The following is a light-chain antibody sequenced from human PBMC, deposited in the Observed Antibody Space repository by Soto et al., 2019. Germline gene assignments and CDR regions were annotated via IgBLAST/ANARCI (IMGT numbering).Light chain of an antibody. CDR3: QQYGSWPLFT. CDR2: GAS. Sequence: EIVLTQSPGTLSLSPGERATLSCRASQSVSSSYVAWYQQKPRQAPRLLIYGASSRATCIPDRFSGSGSGTEFTLTISRLKSEDFAVYYCQQYGSWPLFTFGPGTKVDVK. J-gene: IGKJ3*01. CDR1: QSVSSSY. V-gene: IGKV3-20*01.